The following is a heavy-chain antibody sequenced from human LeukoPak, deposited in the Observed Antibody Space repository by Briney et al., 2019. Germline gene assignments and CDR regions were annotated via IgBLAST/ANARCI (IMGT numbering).Heavy chain of an antibody. Sequence: SVKVSSKASGGTFSSYAISSVRHAAGQGLEWMGGIIPIFGTANYAQKFQGRVTITADESTSTAYIELSSLRSEDTAVYYCARTRSGWYYFDYWGQGTLVTVSS. CDR2: IIPIFGTA. D-gene: IGHD6-19*01. J-gene: IGHJ4*02. CDR3: ARTRSGWYYFDY. V-gene: IGHV1-69*13. CDR1: GGTFSSYA.